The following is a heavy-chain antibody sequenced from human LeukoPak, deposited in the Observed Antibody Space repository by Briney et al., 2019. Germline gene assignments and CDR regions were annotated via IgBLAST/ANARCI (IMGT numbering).Heavy chain of an antibody. V-gene: IGHV1-18*01. Sequence: GASVKVSCKASGYTFTSYDINWVRQATGQGLEWMGWISAYNRNTNYAQKLQGRVTMTTDTSTNTAYMELRSLRSDDTAVYYCARGPAKYDSSGYYYYWGQGTLVTVSS. D-gene: IGHD3-22*01. J-gene: IGHJ4*02. CDR1: GYTFTSYD. CDR2: ISAYNRNT. CDR3: ARGPAKYDSSGYYYY.